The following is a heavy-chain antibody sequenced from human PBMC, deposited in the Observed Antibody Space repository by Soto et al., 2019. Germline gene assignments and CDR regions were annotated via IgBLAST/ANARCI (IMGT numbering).Heavy chain of an antibody. J-gene: IGHJ2*01. Sequence: EVQLLESGGGLEQPGGSLRLSCTASGFTFSSYAMSWVRQAPGKGLEWVSAISGSGSSTYYADSVKGRFTISRDNSKNTMYLQMNSLRAEDTAVYYCAKYWGITSGSYYFYWYFDLWGRGTLVTVSS. CDR2: ISGSGSST. D-gene: IGHD1-26*01. CDR1: GFTFSSYA. CDR3: AKYWGITSGSYYFYWYFDL. V-gene: IGHV3-23*01.